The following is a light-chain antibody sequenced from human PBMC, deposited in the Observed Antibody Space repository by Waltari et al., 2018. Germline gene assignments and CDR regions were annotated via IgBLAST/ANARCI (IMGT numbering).Light chain of an antibody. CDR2: AAS. CDR3: QNHERLPAT. V-gene: IGKV3-20*01. Sequence: LTQSPGTLSLSPGERATLSCRASQSVSKYLAWYQQRPGQAPRLLIYAASTRATGIPDRFSGSGYGTDFSLIISRLEPEDFAVYYCQNHERLPATFGQGT. J-gene: IGKJ1*01. CDR1: QSVSKY.